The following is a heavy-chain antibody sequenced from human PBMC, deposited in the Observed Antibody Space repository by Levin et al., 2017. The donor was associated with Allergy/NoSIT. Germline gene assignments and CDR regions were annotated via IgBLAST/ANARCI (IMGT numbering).Heavy chain of an antibody. J-gene: IGHJ4*02. V-gene: IGHV3-48*01. CDR3: ARDVEDYGVLRDY. D-gene: IGHD3-16*01. CDR1: GFTFSKYS. CDR2: INERSTSI. Sequence: GESLKISCAASGFTFSKYSMNWVRQAPGKGLEWVSYINERSTSIYYADSVKGRFTVSRDNAKNSLYLQMSSLRAEDTAIYYCARDVEDYGVLRDYWGQGTLVIVSS.